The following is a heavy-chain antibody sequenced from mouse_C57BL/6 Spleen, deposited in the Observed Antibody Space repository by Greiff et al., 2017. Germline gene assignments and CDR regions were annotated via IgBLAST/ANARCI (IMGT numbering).Heavy chain of an antibody. CDR3: ARHEEGAYYGSSWFAY. CDR2: FYPGSGSI. Sequence: QVQLQQSGAELVKPGASVKLSCKASGYTFTEYTIHWVKQRSGQGLEWIGWFYPGSGSIKYNEKFKDKATLTADQSSSTVYMELSRLTSEDSAVYVCARHEEGAYYGSSWFAYWGQGTLVTVSA. D-gene: IGHD1-1*01. V-gene: IGHV1-62-2*01. J-gene: IGHJ3*01. CDR1: GYTFTEYT.